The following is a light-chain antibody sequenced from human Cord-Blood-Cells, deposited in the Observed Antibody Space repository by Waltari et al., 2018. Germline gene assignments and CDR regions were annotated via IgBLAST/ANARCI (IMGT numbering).Light chain of an antibody. CDR2: DVS. CDR1: SSDVGGYNY. CDR3: SSYTSSSTLV. J-gene: IGLJ3*02. V-gene: IGLV2-14*01. Sequence: QSALIQPAPVSGSPGPSSTIPCTGTSSDVGGYNYFSRHQQHPGKAPKLMIYDVSNRPSGVSNRFSGSKSGNTASLTISGLQAEDEADYYCSSYTSSSTLVFGGGTKLTVL.